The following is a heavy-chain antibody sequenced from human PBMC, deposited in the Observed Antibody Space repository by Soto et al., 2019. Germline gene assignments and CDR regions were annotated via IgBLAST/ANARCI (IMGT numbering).Heavy chain of an antibody. CDR3: ARYLDNWFDP. V-gene: IGHV4-31*03. CDR2: IYYIGRS. J-gene: IGHJ5*02. CDR1: GGPISSSAYS. Sequence: QVQLQESGPGLVKPSQTLSLTCIVSGGPISSSAYSWSWLRKHPGKGLEWIGYIYYIGRSYYNPSLKSRVTISVDTYMNQVSLKLISVTAADTAVYYCARYLDNWFDPWGQGTLVTVSS.